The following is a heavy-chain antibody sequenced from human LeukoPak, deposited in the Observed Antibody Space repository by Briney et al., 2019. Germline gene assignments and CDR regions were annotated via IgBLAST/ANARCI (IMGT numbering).Heavy chain of an antibody. J-gene: IGHJ5*02. Sequence: PSETLSLTCTVSGGSISSYYWSWIRQPPGKGLERIGSIYYSGRNYYNPSLKSRTTISVDTSKNHFSLKLSSVTAADTAVYYCGRTPRVRLGFDPGGQGTLLTVSS. D-gene: IGHD4-17*01. V-gene: IGHV4-59*12. CDR1: GGSISSYY. CDR2: IYYSGRN. CDR3: GRTPRVRLGFDP.